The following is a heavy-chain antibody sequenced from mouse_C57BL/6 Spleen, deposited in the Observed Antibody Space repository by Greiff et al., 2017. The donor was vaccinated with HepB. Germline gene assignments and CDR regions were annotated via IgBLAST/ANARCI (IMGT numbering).Heavy chain of an antibody. Sequence: EVQRVESGGDLVKPGGSLKLSCAASGFTFSSYGMSWVRQTPDKRLEWVATISSGGSYTYYPDSVKGRFTISRDNAKNTLYLQMSSLKSEDTAMYYCARQEAQAFAYWGQGTLVTVSA. CDR2: ISSGGSYT. V-gene: IGHV5-6*01. CDR3: ARQEAQAFAY. CDR1: GFTFSSYG. D-gene: IGHD3-2*02. J-gene: IGHJ3*01.